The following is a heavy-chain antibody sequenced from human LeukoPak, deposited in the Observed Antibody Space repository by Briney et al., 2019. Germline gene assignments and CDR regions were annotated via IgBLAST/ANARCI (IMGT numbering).Heavy chain of an antibody. D-gene: IGHD2-21*01. CDR2: VSNSGAAT. J-gene: IGHJ4*02. Sequence: GGSLRLSCAASGFTFSLSPMTWVRQPPGKGLEGVATVSNSGAATYYADSVKGRFSISRDNSKNTVSLEMSNLRTDDTAIYYCAKEAFRPALLDFWGRGSLVTVSS. CDR1: GFTFSLSP. V-gene: IGHV3-23*01. CDR3: AKEAFRPALLDF.